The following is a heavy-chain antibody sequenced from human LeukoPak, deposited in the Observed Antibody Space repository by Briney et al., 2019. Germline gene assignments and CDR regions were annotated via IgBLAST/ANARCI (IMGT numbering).Heavy chain of an antibody. CDR3: ARDRLIVVVPAAIREYPSLGLDY. Sequence: GASVKVSCKASGYTFTGYYMHWVRQAPGQGLEWMGWINPNSGGTNYAQKFQGRVTMTRDTSISTAYMELSRLRSDDTAVYYCARDRLIVVVPAAIREYPSLGLDYWGQGTLVTVSS. J-gene: IGHJ4*02. CDR2: INPNSGGT. CDR1: GYTFTGYY. V-gene: IGHV1-2*02. D-gene: IGHD2-2*01.